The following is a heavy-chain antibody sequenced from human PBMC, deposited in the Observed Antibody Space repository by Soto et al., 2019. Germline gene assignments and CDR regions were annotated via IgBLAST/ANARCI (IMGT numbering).Heavy chain of an antibody. J-gene: IGHJ6*02. V-gene: IGHV4-31*03. CDR1: GGSISSGGYY. Sequence: QVQLQESGPGLVKPSQTLSLTCTVSGGSISSGGYYWSWIRQHPGKGLEWIGYIYYSGSTYYNPSLKSRVTISVDTSKTQFSLKLSYVTAADTAVYYCAREVGCTPSTSCPDNYYYYYGMDVWGQGTTVTVSS. CDR2: IYYSGST. D-gene: IGHD2-2*01. CDR3: AREVGCTPSTSCPDNYYYYYGMDV.